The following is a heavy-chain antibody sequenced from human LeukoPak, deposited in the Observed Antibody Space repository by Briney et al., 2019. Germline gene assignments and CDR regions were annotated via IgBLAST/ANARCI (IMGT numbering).Heavy chain of an antibody. J-gene: IGHJ3*02. D-gene: IGHD6-13*01. V-gene: IGHV4-59*08. CDR2: IYYSGST. CDR1: GGSFSGYY. CDR3: ARHTAAIAAAGTEAVVAFDI. Sequence: SETLSLTCAVYGGSFSGYYWSWIRQPPGKGLEWIGYIYYSGSTNYNPSLKSRVTISVDTSKNQFSLKLSSVTAADTAVYYCARHTAAIAAAGTEAVVAFDIWGQGTMVTVSS.